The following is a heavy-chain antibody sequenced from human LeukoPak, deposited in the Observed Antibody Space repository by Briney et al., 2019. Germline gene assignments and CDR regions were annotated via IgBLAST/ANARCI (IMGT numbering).Heavy chain of an antibody. D-gene: IGHD3-3*01. Sequence: SETLSLTCTVSGGSISSYYWSWIRQPAGKGLEWIGRIYTSGSTNYNPSLKSRVTMSVDTSKNQSSLKLSSVTAADTAVYYCARDPGYDFWSGYHYYFDYWGQGTLVTVSS. CDR2: IYTSGST. CDR3: ARDPGYDFWSGYHYYFDY. J-gene: IGHJ4*02. V-gene: IGHV4-4*07. CDR1: GGSISSYY.